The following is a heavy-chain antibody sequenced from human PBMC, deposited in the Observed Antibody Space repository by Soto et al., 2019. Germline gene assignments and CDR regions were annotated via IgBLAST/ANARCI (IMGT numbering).Heavy chain of an antibody. CDR3: AAAAVYGFDY. CDR2: IYHSGST. CDR1: CGSIISSNW. D-gene: IGHD6-13*01. Sequence: PSETLSLTCASSCGSIISSNWWSGVRQPPGKGLEWIGEIYHSGSTNYNPSLKSRVTISVDKSKNQFSLKLSSVTAADTAVYYCAAAAVYGFDYWGQGTQVTVSS. V-gene: IGHV4-4*02. J-gene: IGHJ4*02.